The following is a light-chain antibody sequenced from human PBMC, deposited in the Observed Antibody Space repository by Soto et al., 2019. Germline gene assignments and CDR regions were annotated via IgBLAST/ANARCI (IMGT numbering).Light chain of an antibody. CDR1: QDIMYY. Sequence: DIQTTQASSSLSASVVDRVTITCQASQDIMYYLNWYQQKPGKAPKLLIYEASNLETGVPSRFSGSGSGTHFTFTISSLQPEDIGTYYCQQYDNLPPLFGGGTKVHIK. V-gene: IGKV1-33*01. CDR2: EAS. J-gene: IGKJ4*01. CDR3: QQYDNLPPL.